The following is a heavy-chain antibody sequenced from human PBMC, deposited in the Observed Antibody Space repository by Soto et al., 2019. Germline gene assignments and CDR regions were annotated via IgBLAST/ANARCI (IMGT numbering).Heavy chain of an antibody. V-gene: IGHV4-4*02. CDR1: GGSISSSNW. CDR3: ARAGRGYCSGGSCYSGLHGMDV. CDR2: IYHSGST. D-gene: IGHD2-15*01. J-gene: IGHJ6*02. Sequence: QVQLQESGPGLVKPSGTLSLTCAVSGGSISSSNWWSWVRQPPGKGLEWIGEIYHSGSTNYNPSLKNRVTISVDKSKNQFSLKLSSVTAADTAVYYCARAGRGYCSGGSCYSGLHGMDVWGQGTTVTVSS.